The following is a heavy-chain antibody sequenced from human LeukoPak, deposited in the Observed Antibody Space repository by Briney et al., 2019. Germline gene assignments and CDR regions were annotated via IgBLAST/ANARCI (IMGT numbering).Heavy chain of an antibody. CDR2: ISYDGSNK. D-gene: IGHD5-18*01. CDR1: GFTFSNYA. V-gene: IGHV3-30*04. CDR3: ARASDTAMVLDY. Sequence: GGSLRLSCAASGFTFSNYAMHWVRQAPGKGLEWVAVISYDGSNKYYADSVKGRFTISRDNSKNTLYLQMNSLRAEDTAVYYCARASDTAMVLDYWGQGTLVTVSS. J-gene: IGHJ4*02.